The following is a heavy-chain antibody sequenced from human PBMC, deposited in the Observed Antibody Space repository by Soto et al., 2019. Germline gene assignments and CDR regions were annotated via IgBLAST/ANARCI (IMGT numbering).Heavy chain of an antibody. V-gene: IGHV3-30-3*01. J-gene: IGHJ4*02. CDR3: ARDLRPNYDFWSGYSSLYQVSKGFGFDY. D-gene: IGHD3-3*01. Sequence: PGGSLRLSCAASGFTFSSYAMHWVRQAPGKGLEWVAVISYDGSNKYYADSVKGRFTISRDNSKNTLYLQMNSLRAEDTAVYYYARDLRPNYDFWSGYSSLYQVSKGFGFDYWGQGTLVTVSS. CDR2: ISYDGSNK. CDR1: GFTFSSYA.